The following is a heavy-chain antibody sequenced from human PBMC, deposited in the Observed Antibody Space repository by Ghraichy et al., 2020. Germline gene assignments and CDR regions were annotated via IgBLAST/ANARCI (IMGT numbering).Heavy chain of an antibody. V-gene: IGHV4-34*01. CDR2: INHSGST. J-gene: IGHJ6*03. Sequence: SETLSLTCAVYGGSFSGYYWSWIRQPPGKGLEWIGEINHSGSTNYNPSLKSRVTISVDTSKNQFSLKLSSVTAADTAVYYCARSKAVAGTAFRSSGNYYYYYYMDVWGKGTTVTVSS. CDR1: GGSFSGYY. D-gene: IGHD6-19*01. CDR3: ARSKAVAGTAFRSSGNYYYYYYMDV.